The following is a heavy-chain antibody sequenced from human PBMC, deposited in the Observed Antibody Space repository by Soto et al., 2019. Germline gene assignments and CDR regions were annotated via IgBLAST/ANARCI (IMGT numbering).Heavy chain of an antibody. CDR2: ISGSGGST. CDR1: GFTFSSYA. V-gene: IGHV3-23*01. CDR3: AKSRYTTRYCSSTSCYFDY. Sequence: EVQLLESGGGLVQPGGSLRLSCAASGFTFSSYAMSWVRQAPGKGLEWVSAISGSGGSTYYADSVKGRFTISRDNSKHTLYLQMNSLRAEDTAVYYCAKSRYTTRYCSSTSCYFDYWGQGTLVTVSS. J-gene: IGHJ4*02. D-gene: IGHD2-2*01.